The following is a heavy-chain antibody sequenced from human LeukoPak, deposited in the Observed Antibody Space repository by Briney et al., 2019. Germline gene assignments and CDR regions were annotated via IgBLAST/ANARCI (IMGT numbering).Heavy chain of an antibody. D-gene: IGHD3-10*01. CDR3: ARDSLTLRGVDYYYMDV. V-gene: IGHV1-2*06. Sequence: GASVKVSCKASGYTFTGYYMHWVRQAPGQGLEWIGRINPNSGGTNYAQKFQGRVTMTRDTSVTTGYMELTRLRSDDTAVYFCARDSLTLRGVDYYYMDVWGKGTTVTVSS. CDR1: GYTFTGYY. CDR2: INPNSGGT. J-gene: IGHJ6*03.